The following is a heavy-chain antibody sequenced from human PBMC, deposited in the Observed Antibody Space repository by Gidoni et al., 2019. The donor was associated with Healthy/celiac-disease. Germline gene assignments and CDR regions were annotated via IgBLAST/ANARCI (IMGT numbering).Heavy chain of an antibody. CDR3: ARVSTRYSSSSRGWFDP. Sequence: VQLVPSGAAVTQPGESLKISCQGSGYSFPSYWIGWVRQIPGKGLEWMGIIYPGDSDTRYSPSFQGQVTISADKSISTAYLQWSSLKASDTAMYYCARVSTRYSSSSRGWFDPWGQGTLVTVSS. CDR1: GYSFPSYW. J-gene: IGHJ5*02. V-gene: IGHV5-51*01. D-gene: IGHD6-6*01. CDR2: IYPGDSDT.